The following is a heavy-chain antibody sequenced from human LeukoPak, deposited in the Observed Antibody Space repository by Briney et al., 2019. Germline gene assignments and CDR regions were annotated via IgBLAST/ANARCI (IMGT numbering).Heavy chain of an antibody. CDR1: GGSISTYY. CDR2: IYYTGSP. D-gene: IGHD5-12*01. CDR3: ARVVYSGYDLRGAMDV. J-gene: IGHJ6*03. Sequence: KPSETLSLTCTVSGGSISTYYWSWIRHPPGKGLGWVGYIYYTGSPNYTPSLNLRVTMSVDTHKIQYSLTLRSVTAADTAVYYCARVVYSGYDLRGAMDVWGKGTTVTVSS. V-gene: IGHV4-59*01.